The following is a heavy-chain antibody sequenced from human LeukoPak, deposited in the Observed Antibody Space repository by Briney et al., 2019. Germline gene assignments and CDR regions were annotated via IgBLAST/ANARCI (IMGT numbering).Heavy chain of an antibody. D-gene: IGHD3-10*01. CDR2: MNPNSGNT. CDR1: GYTFTSYD. CDR3: ASPITMVREEAFDI. J-gene: IGHJ3*02. V-gene: IGHV1-8*01. Sequence: ASVKVSCKTSGYTFTSYDINWVRQATGQGLEWMGWMNPNSGNTGYAQKFQGRVTMTRNTSISTAYMELSSLRSEDTAVYYCASPITMVREEAFDIWGQGTMVTVSS.